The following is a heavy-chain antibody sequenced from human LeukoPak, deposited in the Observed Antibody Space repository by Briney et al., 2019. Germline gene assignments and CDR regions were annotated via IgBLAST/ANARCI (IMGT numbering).Heavy chain of an antibody. J-gene: IGHJ4*02. Sequence: EASVKVSCKASGGTFSSYAISWVRQAPGQGLEWMGGIIPIFGTANYAQKFQGRVTITADESTSTAYMELSRLRSEDTAVYYCARPSIDFWSGYYTPFDYWGQGTLVTVSS. D-gene: IGHD3-3*01. V-gene: IGHV1-69*13. CDR2: IIPIFGTA. CDR3: ARPSIDFWSGYYTPFDY. CDR1: GGTFSSYA.